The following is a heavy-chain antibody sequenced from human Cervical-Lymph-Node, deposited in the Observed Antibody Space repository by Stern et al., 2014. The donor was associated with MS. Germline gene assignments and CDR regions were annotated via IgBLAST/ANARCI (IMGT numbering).Heavy chain of an antibody. Sequence: VHLVESGPEVQKPGASVRISCKASGYTFTSHYMHWVRQAPGQGLEWMGLINPSTGSSIYAQRFQGRLAMNRDTSSTTVYLELTTLTSEETALYFCARDVARKYYFDYWGQGTLVTVSS. CDR2: INPSTGSS. D-gene: IGHD2-21*01. CDR3: ARDVARKYYFDY. V-gene: IGHV1-46*01. CDR1: GYTFTSHY. J-gene: IGHJ4*02.